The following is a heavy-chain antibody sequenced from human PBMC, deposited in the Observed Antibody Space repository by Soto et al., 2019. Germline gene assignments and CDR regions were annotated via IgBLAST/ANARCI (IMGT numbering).Heavy chain of an antibody. Sequence: GGSLRLSCAASGFTFSSYWMHWVRQVSGKGLVWVSRVYSDGSSTSYADSVKGRFTISRDNAKNTLYLQMNSLRAEDTAVYYCARAMSSGSYFDYWGQGTLVTVSS. J-gene: IGHJ4*02. V-gene: IGHV3-74*01. CDR3: ARAMSSGSYFDY. CDR1: GFTFSSYW. D-gene: IGHD1-26*01. CDR2: VYSDGSST.